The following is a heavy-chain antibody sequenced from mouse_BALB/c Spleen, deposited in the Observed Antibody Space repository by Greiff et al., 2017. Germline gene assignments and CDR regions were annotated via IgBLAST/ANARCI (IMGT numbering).Heavy chain of an antibody. J-gene: IGHJ3*01. CDR2: ISSGGST. CDR1: GFTFSSYA. CDR3: ARESITTATGGFAY. Sequence: EVQLVESGGGLVKPGGSLKLSCAASGFTFSSYAMSWVRQTPEKRLEWVASISSGGSTYYPDSVKGRFTISRDNARNILYLQMSSLRSEDTAMYYCARESITTATGGFAYWGQGTLVTVSA. V-gene: IGHV5-6-5*01. D-gene: IGHD1-2*01.